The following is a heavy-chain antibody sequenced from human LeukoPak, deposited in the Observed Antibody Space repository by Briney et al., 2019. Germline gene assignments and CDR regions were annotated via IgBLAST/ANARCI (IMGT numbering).Heavy chain of an antibody. CDR2: IYSGGST. Sequence: PGGSLRLSCAASGFIVSSNYMSWVRQAPGKGLEWVSVIYSGGSTYYPDSVKGRFTISRHNSKDTLYLQMNSLRPEDTAVYYCAKEGRVRWLRSIVDFDYWGQGTLVTVSS. J-gene: IGHJ4*02. CDR3: AKEGRVRWLRSIVDFDY. D-gene: IGHD5-24*01. V-gene: IGHV3-53*04. CDR1: GFIVSSNY.